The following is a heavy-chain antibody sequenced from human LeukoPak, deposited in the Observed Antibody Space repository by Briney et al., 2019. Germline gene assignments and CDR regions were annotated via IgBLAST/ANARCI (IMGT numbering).Heavy chain of an antibody. D-gene: IGHD3-10*01. CDR3: AKDRVFRGAFFDY. CDR1: GFTFSSYA. CDR2: ISGSDGRT. Sequence: HPGGSLRLSCAASGFTFSSYAMSWVRQAPGKGLEWVSAISGSDGRTYYADSVKGRFTITRDNSKNTLYLQMNSLRAEDTAVFYCAKDRVFRGAFFDYWGQGTLVTVSS. V-gene: IGHV3-23*01. J-gene: IGHJ4*02.